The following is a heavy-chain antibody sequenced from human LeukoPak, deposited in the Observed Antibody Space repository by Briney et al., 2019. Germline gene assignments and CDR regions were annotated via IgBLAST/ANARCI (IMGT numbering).Heavy chain of an antibody. CDR1: GFTFSTSG. Sequence: GRSLRLSCAASGFTFSTSGMLWVRQAPGKGLDWVAVIWYDGSHEFYADSVKGRFAIPRDNSKHTLYLQINRLRAEDTAIYYCAKAYCTRNGCFADFWGQGTLVTVSP. CDR3: AKAYCTRNGCFADF. D-gene: IGHD2-8*01. V-gene: IGHV3-33*06. J-gene: IGHJ4*02. CDR2: IWYDGSHE.